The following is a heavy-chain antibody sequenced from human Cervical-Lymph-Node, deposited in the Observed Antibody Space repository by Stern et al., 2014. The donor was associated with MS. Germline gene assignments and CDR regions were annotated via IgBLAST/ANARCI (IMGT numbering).Heavy chain of an antibody. Sequence: VHLVESGAEVKKPGASVRVSCKTSEDTFTSYYVHWVRQAPGQGLQWMGIINPSGGSTTYAQKFQGRVTMTRDTSTSTVFMELSSLTSEDTAVYYCARGPLMRGWFDPWGQGTLVTVS. V-gene: IGHV1-46*01. CDR1: EDTFTSYY. J-gene: IGHJ5*02. CDR2: INPSGGST. CDR3: ARGPLMRGWFDP.